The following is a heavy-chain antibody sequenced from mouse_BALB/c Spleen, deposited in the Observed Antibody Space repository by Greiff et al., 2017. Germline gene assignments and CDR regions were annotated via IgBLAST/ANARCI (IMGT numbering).Heavy chain of an antibody. J-gene: IGHJ3*01. V-gene: IGHV5-4*02. CDR3: ARGSLSDYDAGAWFAY. D-gene: IGHD2-4*01. CDR2: ISDGGSYT. CDR1: GFTFSDYY. Sequence: EVKLVESGGGLVKPGGSLKLSCAASGFTFSDYYMYWVRQTPEKRLEWVATISDGGSYTYYPDSVKGRFTISRDNAKNNLYLQMSSLKSEDTAMYYCARGSLSDYDAGAWFAYWGQGTLVTVSA.